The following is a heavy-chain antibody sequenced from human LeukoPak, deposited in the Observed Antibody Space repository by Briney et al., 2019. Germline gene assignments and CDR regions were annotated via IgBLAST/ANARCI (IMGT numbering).Heavy chain of an antibody. D-gene: IGHD4-17*01. Sequence: GGSLRLSCAASGFTFSSYSMDWVRQAPGKGLEWVSYISSSSSTIYYADSVKGRFTISRDNAKNSLYLQMNSLRDEDTAVYYCALGVTTVNAFDIWGQGTMVTVSS. CDR2: ISSSSSTI. V-gene: IGHV3-48*02. CDR1: GFTFSSYS. J-gene: IGHJ3*02. CDR3: ALGVTTVNAFDI.